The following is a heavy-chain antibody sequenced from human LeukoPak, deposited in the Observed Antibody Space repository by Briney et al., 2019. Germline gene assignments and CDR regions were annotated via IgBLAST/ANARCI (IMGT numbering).Heavy chain of an antibody. V-gene: IGHV1-8*03. D-gene: IGHD6-13*01. J-gene: IGHJ4*02. CDR2: INPNSGNT. CDR3: ARFPYSSSWYGRPPLYYFDY. Sequence: ASVKVSCKASGYTFTSYDINWVRQATGQGLEWMGWINPNSGNTGYAQKFQGRVTVTRNTSISRAYMELRSLRSDDTAVYYCARFPYSSSWYGRPPLYYFDYWGQGTLVTVSS. CDR1: GYTFTSYD.